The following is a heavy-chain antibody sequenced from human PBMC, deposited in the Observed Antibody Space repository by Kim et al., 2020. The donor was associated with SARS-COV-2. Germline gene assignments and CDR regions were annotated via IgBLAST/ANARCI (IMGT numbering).Heavy chain of an antibody. D-gene: IGHD6-13*01. V-gene: IGHV1-2*06. CDR1: GYTFTGYY. Sequence: ASVKVSCKASGYTFTGYYMHCVRQAPGQGLEWMGRINPNSGGTNYSQKFQGRVTMTRDTSISTAYMELSRLRSDDTAVYYCAREGYSISSDYWGQGTLVTVSS. CDR3: AREGYSISSDY. CDR2: INPNSGGT. J-gene: IGHJ4*02.